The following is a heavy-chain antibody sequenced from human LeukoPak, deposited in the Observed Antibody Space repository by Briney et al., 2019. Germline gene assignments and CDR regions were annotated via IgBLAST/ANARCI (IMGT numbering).Heavy chain of an antibody. J-gene: IGHJ4*02. CDR3: AKQWVDC. CDR2: ISESGDTA. CDR1: GFTFSNYA. Sequence: GGSLRLSCAASGFTFSNYAMNWVRQAPGKGLEWVSSISESGDTAHYADSVKGRFTISRDNAQNTLYLQMNTLRAEDTALYYCAKQWVDCWGQGTLVTVSS. D-gene: IGHD1-26*01. V-gene: IGHV3-23*01.